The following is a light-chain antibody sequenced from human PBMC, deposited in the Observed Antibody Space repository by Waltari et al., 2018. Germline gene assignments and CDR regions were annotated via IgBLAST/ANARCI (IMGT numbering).Light chain of an antibody. CDR1: SSNIGAGSD. J-gene: IGLJ2*01. CDR2: GNN. CDR3: QSYDSNLVV. V-gene: IGLV1-40*01. Sequence: QSVLTQPPSVSGAPGQRVTISCTGNSSNIGAGSDVHWYQQLPGTAPKLLVYGNNNRPSGVPDRLSGSKSGTSASLAITGLQAEDEADYYCQSYDSNLVVFGGGTKLTVL.